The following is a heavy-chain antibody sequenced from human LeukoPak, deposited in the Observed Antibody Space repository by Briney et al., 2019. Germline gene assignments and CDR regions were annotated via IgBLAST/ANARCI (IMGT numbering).Heavy chain of an antibody. CDR2: IIPISGTT. CDR1: GGTFTSYA. V-gene: IGHV1-69*13. D-gene: IGHD1-26*01. Sequence: ASVKVSCKTSGGTFTSYAITWVRQAPGQGLEWIGKIIPISGTTNYAQKFQGRVMFTADESTSTAYMELSSLRSEDTALYYCARKLRLGGNWFDPWGQGTLVTVSS. J-gene: IGHJ5*02. CDR3: ARKLRLGGNWFDP.